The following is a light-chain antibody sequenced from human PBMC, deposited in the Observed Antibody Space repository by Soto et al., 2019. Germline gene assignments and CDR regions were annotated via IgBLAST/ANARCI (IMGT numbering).Light chain of an antibody. V-gene: IGLV2-14*01. CDR3: GSYTTSSSVV. CDR2: DVS. J-gene: IGLJ3*02. CDR1: SSDVGAYDY. Sequence: QSALTQPASVSGSPGQSIAISCTGTSSDVGAYDYVSWYQQHPGKAPKLVIYDVSNRPSGVSDRFSGSKSGNTASLTISGLQAEDEADYYCGSYTTSSSVVFGGGTQLTVL.